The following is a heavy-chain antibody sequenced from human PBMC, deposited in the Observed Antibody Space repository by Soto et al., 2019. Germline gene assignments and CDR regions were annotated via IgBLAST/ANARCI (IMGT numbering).Heavy chain of an antibody. J-gene: IGHJ6*02. CDR1: GYTLTSYY. CDR3: ARDLGQQLASYYYYGMDV. D-gene: IGHD6-13*01. CDR2: INPSGGST. Sequence: GAPVKVSCKASGYTLTSYYMHSGRQAPGQRLEWMGIINPSGGSTSYAQKFQGRVTMTRDTSTSTVYMELSSLRSEDTAVYYCARDLGQQLASYYYYGMDVWGQGTTVTVSS. V-gene: IGHV1-46*03.